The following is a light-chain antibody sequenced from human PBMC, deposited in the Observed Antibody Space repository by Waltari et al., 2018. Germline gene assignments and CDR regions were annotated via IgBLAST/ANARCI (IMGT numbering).Light chain of an antibody. J-gene: IGKJ2*01. CDR3: QQYNSRRT. CDR1: QSISSW. CDR2: KAS. Sequence: DIQMTQSPSTLSASVGDRVTITCRASQSISSWLAWYQQKPGKAPMLLIYKASSLEGGVRSRFSGSGSGTEFTLTISRLQPDEFATYYCQQYNSRRTFGQGTKLEIK. V-gene: IGKV1-5*03.